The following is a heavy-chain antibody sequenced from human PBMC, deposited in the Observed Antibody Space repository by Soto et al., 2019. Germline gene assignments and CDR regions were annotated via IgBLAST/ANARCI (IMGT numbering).Heavy chain of an antibody. CDR3: ARGVVVVASSSGYYYYGMDV. D-gene: IGHD2-15*01. J-gene: IGHJ6*02. Sequence: ASVKVSCKASGYTFTSYYMHWVRQAPGQGLEWMGRINPSGGTANYAQKFQGRVTITTDESTSTAYMELSSLRSDDTAVYYCARGVVVVASSSGYYYYGMDVWGQGTTVTVSS. CDR2: INPSGGTA. CDR1: GYTFTSYY. V-gene: IGHV1-46*01.